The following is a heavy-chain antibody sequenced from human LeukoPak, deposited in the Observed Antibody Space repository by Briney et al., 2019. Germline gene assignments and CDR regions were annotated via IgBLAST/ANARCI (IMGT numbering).Heavy chain of an antibody. V-gene: IGHV4-4*07. J-gene: IGHJ4*02. CDR2: IYSSEST. Sequence: SETLSLTCTVSGGSINDYYWNWIRQPADKGLEWIGRIYSSESTYYNPSLKSRVTMSVDTSKNQFSLTLNTVTAADTAVYYCAKLPHADGSFDSWGQGTLVTVSS. CDR1: GGSINDYY. D-gene: IGHD5-24*01. CDR3: AKLPHADGSFDS.